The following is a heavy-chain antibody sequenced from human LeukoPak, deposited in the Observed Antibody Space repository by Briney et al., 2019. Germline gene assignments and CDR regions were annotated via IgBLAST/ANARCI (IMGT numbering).Heavy chain of an antibody. CDR3: ARDRCGDICFYGLDV. Sequence: GGSLRLSCAASGFTFNTYAMSWVRQGPGKGLEWVSGVSGSGSNSYYADSVKGRFTISRDNSKNTLYLEMNSLRAEDPAVYYCARDRCGDICFYGLDVWGQGTTVSVSS. V-gene: IGHV3-23*01. D-gene: IGHD2-21*01. J-gene: IGHJ6*02. CDR1: GFTFNTYA. CDR2: VSGSGSNS.